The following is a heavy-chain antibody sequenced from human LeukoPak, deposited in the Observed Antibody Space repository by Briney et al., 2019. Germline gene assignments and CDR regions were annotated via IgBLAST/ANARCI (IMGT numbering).Heavy chain of an antibody. J-gene: IGHJ4*02. CDR1: GFTFSNYN. Sequence: GGSLRVSCAASGFTFSNYNMNWVRQAPGKGLEWVSSIGSSSTYIYYADSVKGRFTISRDNAKNSLYLQMGSLAAEDTAVYYCARDHNDLTGTYWESFDCWGQGTLVTVSS. CDR3: ARDHNDLTGTYWESFDC. V-gene: IGHV3-21*01. CDR2: IGSSSTYI. D-gene: IGHD1-26*01.